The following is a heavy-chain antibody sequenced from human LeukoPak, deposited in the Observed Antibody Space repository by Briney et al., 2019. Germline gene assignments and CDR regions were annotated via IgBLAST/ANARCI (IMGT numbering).Heavy chain of an antibody. D-gene: IGHD2-21*02. CDR1: GFTFSSYS. CDR3: ARFVTSDAFDI. V-gene: IGHV3-21*01. CDR2: ISSSSSYI. Sequence: PGRSLRLSCAASGFTFSSYSMNWVRQAPGKGLEWVSSISSSSSYIYYADSVKGRFTISRDNAKNSLYLQMNSLRAEDTAVYYCARFVTSDAFDIWGQGTMVTVSS. J-gene: IGHJ3*02.